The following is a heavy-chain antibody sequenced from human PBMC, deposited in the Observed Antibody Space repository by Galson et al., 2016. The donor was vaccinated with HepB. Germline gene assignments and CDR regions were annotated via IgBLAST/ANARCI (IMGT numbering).Heavy chain of an antibody. CDR2: ISAYNANT. CDR1: GYTFTNYG. V-gene: IGHV1-18*01. Sequence: SVKVSCKASGYTFTNYGISWVRQAPGQGLEWMGWISAYNANTDYAQKLQGRVTMTTDTSTSTAYMELSSLISDDTAVYYCARFPPKGFVPTEYFQNWGQGTLVTVSS. D-gene: IGHD6-6*01. CDR3: ARFPPKGFVPTEYFQN. J-gene: IGHJ1*01.